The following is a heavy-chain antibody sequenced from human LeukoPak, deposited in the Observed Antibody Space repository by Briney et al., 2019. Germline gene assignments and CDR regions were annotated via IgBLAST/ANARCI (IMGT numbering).Heavy chain of an antibody. CDR2: LSYDGSNK. J-gene: IGHJ4*02. V-gene: IGHV3-33*01. CDR3: ARGLYKNGWYYFDY. CDR1: GFTFSGYG. D-gene: IGHD6-19*01. Sequence: GGSLRLSCAASGFTFSGYGIHWVRQAPGKGLEWVALLSYDGSNKFYADSVKGRFTISRDNSENTLYLQMNSLKAEDTAVYYCARGLYKNGWYYFDYWGQGTLVTVSS.